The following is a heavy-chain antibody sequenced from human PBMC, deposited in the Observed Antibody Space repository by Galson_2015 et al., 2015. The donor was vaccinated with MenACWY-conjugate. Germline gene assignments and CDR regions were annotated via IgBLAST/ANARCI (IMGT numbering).Heavy chain of an antibody. CDR3: ASVPPQSYIPFDP. V-gene: IGHV4-39*07. Sequence: ETLSLTCAVSGGSISSSRSYWGWIRPPPGVGLEWIGSIYYSASTYYNPSLKSRVTISLDTSKHQFSLKLSSVTAADTAVYYCASVPPQSYIPFDPWGQGTLVTVSS. CDR1: GGSISSSRSY. CDR2: IYYSAST. J-gene: IGHJ5*02. D-gene: IGHD3-10*01.